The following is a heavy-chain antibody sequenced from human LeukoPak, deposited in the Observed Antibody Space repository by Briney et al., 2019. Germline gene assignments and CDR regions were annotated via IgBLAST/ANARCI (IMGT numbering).Heavy chain of an antibody. CDR1: GYTFTGYY. Sequence: ASVKVSCKASGYTFTGYYMHWVRQAPGQGLEWMGWINPNSGGINYAQKFQGRVTMTRDTSISTAYMELSRLRSDDTAVYYCARMRPVVPADLLDYWGQGTLVTVSS. J-gene: IGHJ4*02. V-gene: IGHV1-2*02. CDR2: INPNSGGI. CDR3: ARMRPVVPADLLDY. D-gene: IGHD2-2*01.